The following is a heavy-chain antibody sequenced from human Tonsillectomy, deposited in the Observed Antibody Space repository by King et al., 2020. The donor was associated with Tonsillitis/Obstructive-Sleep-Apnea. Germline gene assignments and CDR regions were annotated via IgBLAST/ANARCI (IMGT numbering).Heavy chain of an antibody. J-gene: IGHJ4*02. D-gene: IGHD3-16*01. CDR1: GFTFSKAW. CDR2: IKSNTDGGTT. V-gene: IGHV3-15*07. Sequence: QLVQSGGGLVKPGGSLRLSCAASGFTFSKAWMNWVRQAPGKGLQWVGRIKSNTDGGTTDYTAPVQGRFTISRDDSKNTLYLQMNSLKNEDTAVYYCTTDPRGRYANDWYFDYWGQGTLVTVSS. CDR3: TTDPRGRYANDWYFDY.